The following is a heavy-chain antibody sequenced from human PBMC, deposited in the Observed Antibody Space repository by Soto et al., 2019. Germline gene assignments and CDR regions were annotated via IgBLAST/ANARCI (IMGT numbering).Heavy chain of an antibody. J-gene: IGHJ4*02. V-gene: IGHV4-34*01. CDR2: INHSGST. CDR3: ARDGDYYGSGSYRY. CDR1: GGSFSGYY. Sequence: SETLSLTCAVYGGSFSGYYWSWIRQPPGKGLEWIGEINHSGSTNYNPSLKSRVTISVDTSKNQFSLKLSSVTAADTAVYYCARDGDYYGSGSYRYWGQGTLVTVSS. D-gene: IGHD3-10*01.